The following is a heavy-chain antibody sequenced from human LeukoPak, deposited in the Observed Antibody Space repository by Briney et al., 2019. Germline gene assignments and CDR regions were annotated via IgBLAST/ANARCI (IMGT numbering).Heavy chain of an antibody. CDR3: ATEKGDSPDY. CDR2: SGSGGNT. Sequence: GGSLRLSCEVSGFTVSTNYMNWVRQAPGKGLEWVSGISGSGGNTYHADSVKGRFTISRDNSKNTLYIQMNSLRAEDTAVYYCATEKGDSPDYWGQGTLVTVSS. V-gene: IGHV3-53*01. CDR1: GFTVSTNY. J-gene: IGHJ4*02. D-gene: IGHD2-21*01.